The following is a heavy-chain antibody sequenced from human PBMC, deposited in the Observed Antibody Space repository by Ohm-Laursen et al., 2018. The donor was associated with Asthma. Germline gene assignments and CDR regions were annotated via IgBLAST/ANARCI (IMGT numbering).Heavy chain of an antibody. CDR3: ARAVADSSGYYVGFDY. Sequence: SLRLSCAASGFTFSSYGMHWVRQAPRKGLEWVAVICYDGSNKYYADSVKGRFTISTDNSKNTLYLQMNSLRAEDTAVYYCARAVADSSGYYVGFDYWGQGTLVTVSS. V-gene: IGHV3-33*01. J-gene: IGHJ4*02. D-gene: IGHD3-22*01. CDR1: GFTFSSYG. CDR2: ICYDGSNK.